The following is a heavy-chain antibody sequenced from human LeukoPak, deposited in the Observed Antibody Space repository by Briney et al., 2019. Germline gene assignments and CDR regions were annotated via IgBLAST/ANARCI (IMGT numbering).Heavy chain of an antibody. CDR1: GGSISSYF. CDR2: VFHGGNT. D-gene: IGHD3-22*01. J-gene: IGHJ4*02. Sequence: KPSETLSLTCTVSGGSISSYFWSWIRQPAGKGLEWIGYVFHGGNTKYNPSLKSRAAISVDTSKSQFSLHLNSVTAADTAVYYCARSGYKNYNYLDYFDYWGQGTLVTVSS. CDR3: ARSGYKNYNYLDYFDY. V-gene: IGHV4-59*08.